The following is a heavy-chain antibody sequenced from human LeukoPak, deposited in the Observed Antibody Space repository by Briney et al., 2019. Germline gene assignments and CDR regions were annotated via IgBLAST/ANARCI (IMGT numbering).Heavy chain of an antibody. D-gene: IGHD2-15*01. CDR1: GYTFTGYY. CDR3: ARGYCSGGTCYLVENWFDP. Sequence: ASVKVSCKASGYTFTGYYMHWVRQAPGQGLEWMGRINPNSGDTDYAQNFQGRVTMTRDTSISTAYMELTNLRSDDTAVYYCARGYCSGGTCYLVENWFDPWGQGTLVTVSS. CDR2: INPNSGDT. J-gene: IGHJ5*02. V-gene: IGHV1-2*06.